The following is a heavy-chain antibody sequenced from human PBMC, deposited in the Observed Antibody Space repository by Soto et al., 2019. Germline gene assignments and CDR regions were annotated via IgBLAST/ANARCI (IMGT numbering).Heavy chain of an antibody. CDR1: GFTVSSNY. Sequence: GGSLRLSCAASGFTVSSNYMSWVRQAPGKGLEWVANIKQDGSEKYYVDSVKGRFTISRDNAKNSLYLQMNSLRAEDTAVYYCARETAELWIDYYYYYYMDVWGKGTTVTVSS. CDR2: IKQDGSEK. J-gene: IGHJ6*03. D-gene: IGHD3-16*01. CDR3: ARETAELWIDYYYYYYMDV. V-gene: IGHV3-7*01.